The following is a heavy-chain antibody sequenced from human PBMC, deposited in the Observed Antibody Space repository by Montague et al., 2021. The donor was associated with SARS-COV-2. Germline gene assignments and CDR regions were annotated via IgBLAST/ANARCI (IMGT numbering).Heavy chain of an antibody. J-gene: IGHJ6*02. CDR3: ARVIVVGYYGMDV. V-gene: IGHV3-30-3*01. CDR2: ISYDGSNK. Sequence: SLRLSCAASGFTFSSYAMHWVRQAPGKGLEWVAVISYDGSNKYYADSVKGRFTIPRDNSKNTLYLQMNSLRAEDTAVYYCARVIVVGYYGMDVWAKGPRSPSP. CDR1: GFTFSSYA. D-gene: IGHD3-22*01.